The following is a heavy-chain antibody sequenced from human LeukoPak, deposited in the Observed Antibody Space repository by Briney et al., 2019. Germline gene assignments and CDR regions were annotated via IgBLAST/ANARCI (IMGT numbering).Heavy chain of an antibody. CDR2: VYTSGLT. CDR3: ATSALDYGDFDSLFDY. D-gene: IGHD4-17*01. J-gene: IGHJ4*02. Sequence: SETLSLTCTVFGGSIRSYYWSWIRQPAGKGLEWIGRVYTSGLTGYNPSLKSRVTMSVDTSKNQLSLKLTSVTAADTAAYYCATSALDYGDFDSLFDYWGQGTLVTVSS. CDR1: GGSIRSYY. V-gene: IGHV4-4*07.